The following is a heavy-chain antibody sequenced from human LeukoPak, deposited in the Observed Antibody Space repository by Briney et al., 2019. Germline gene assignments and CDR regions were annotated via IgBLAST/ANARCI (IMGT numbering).Heavy chain of an antibody. CDR3: ARNASGTGYTA. CDR1: GYTFTNDD. V-gene: IGHV1-8*01. CDR2: MNPNSGNT. D-gene: IGHD3-9*01. Sequence: ASVKVSCKASGYTFTNDDISWVRQATGQGLERIGKMNPNSGNTGYAQKFQGRVTMTRSTSVSTVHTELNSLTSEDTAVYFCARNASGTGYTAWGQGTLVTVSS. J-gene: IGHJ4*02.